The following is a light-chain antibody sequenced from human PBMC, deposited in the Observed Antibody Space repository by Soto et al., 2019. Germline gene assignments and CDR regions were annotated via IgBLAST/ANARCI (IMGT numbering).Light chain of an antibody. CDR2: GIS. CDR1: QSVRSN. V-gene: IGKV3-15*01. Sequence: IVMTQSPATLCLSPWERSTLSCRASQSVRSNLAWYQQKPGQAPRLLIYGISTRATGIPIRLSGSGSGTEFTLTISSLQSEDFAVYYCQQYNNWPPTFGQGTKVDIK. J-gene: IGKJ1*01. CDR3: QQYNNWPPT.